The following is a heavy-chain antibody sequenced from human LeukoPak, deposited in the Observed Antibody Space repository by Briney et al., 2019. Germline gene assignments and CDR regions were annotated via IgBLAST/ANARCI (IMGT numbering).Heavy chain of an antibody. CDR3: ARNGYYDSSGRGYFDY. CDR2: INPNSGGT. Sequence: ASVKVSCKASGYTFTGYYMHWVRQAPGQGLEWMGWINPNSGGTNYAQKFQGRVTMTRDTSISTAYMELSRLRSDDTAVYYCARNGYYDSSGRGYFDYWGQGTLVTVSS. V-gene: IGHV1-2*02. CDR1: GYTFTGYY. D-gene: IGHD3-22*01. J-gene: IGHJ4*02.